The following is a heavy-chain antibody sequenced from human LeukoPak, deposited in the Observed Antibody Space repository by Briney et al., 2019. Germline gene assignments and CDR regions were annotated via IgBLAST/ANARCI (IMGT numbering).Heavy chain of an antibody. V-gene: IGHV3-33*08. Sequence: GGSLRLSCGASGFTFSSHAMTWVRQAPGKGLEWVAVIWYDGSNKYYADSVKGRFTISRDNSKNTLYLQMNSLRAEDTAVYYCARDASPYCSGGSCYSRLDYWGQGTLVTVSS. J-gene: IGHJ4*02. CDR3: ARDASPYCSGGSCYSRLDY. D-gene: IGHD2-15*01. CDR2: IWYDGSNK. CDR1: GFTFSSHA.